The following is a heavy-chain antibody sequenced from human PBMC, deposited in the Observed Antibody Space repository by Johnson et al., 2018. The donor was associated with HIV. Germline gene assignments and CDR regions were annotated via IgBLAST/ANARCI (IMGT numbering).Heavy chain of an antibody. CDR1: GFTFNSYG. J-gene: IGHJ3*02. CDR3: TTFNSQWGEDVFDI. V-gene: IGHV3-30*02. CDR2: IRYDGSSQ. D-gene: IGHD3-16*01. Sequence: QVQLVESGGGVVQPGRSLRLSCAASGFTFNSYGMDWVRQAPGKGLEWVAFIRYDGSSQYYADSVKGRFTVSRDNSKNTLFLQMNGLRVEDTAIYYCTTFNSQWGEDVFDIWGQGTMVTVSS.